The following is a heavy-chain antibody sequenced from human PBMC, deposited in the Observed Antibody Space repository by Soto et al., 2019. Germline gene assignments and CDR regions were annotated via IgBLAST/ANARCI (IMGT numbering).Heavy chain of an antibody. CDR3: ARGGGSWYYYGMDV. D-gene: IGHD3-16*01. CDR2: ISYDGSNK. J-gene: IGHJ6*02. Sequence: PSWSMDISCAASGVTFCSYAMHWVRQAPGKGLEWVAVISYDGSNKYYADSVKGRFTISRDNSKNTLYLQMNSLRAEDTAVYYCARGGGSWYYYGMDVWGQGPTVTVSS. CDR1: GVTFCSYA. V-gene: IGHV3-30-3*01.